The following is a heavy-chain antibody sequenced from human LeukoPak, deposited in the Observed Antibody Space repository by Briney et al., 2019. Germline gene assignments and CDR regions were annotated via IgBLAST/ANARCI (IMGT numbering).Heavy chain of an antibody. CDR2: ISAYNGNT. J-gene: IGHJ6*02. V-gene: IGHV1-18*01. CDR1: GYTFTSYG. Sequence: ASVKVSCKASGYTFTSYGFNGCRRAPGQGLGWMGWISAYNGNTNYAQKLQGRVTMTTDTSTSTAYMELRSLRSDDTAVYYCARDRGSFRDYYYGMDVWGQGTTVTVSS. CDR3: ARDRGSFRDYYYGMDV. D-gene: IGHD3-10*01.